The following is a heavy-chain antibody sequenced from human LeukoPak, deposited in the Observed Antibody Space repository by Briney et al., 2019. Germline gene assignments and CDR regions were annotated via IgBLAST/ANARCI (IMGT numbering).Heavy chain of an antibody. CDR2: ISSSGDTI. CDR3: ARDTRGESDY. J-gene: IGHJ4*02. D-gene: IGHD2-2*01. V-gene: IGHV3-48*04. CDR1: GFTFSSYS. Sequence: GGSLRLSCAVSGFTFSSYSMNWVRQAPGKGLEWVSYISSSGDTIYYADSVKGRFTISRDNAKNSLYLQMNSLRAEDTAVYYCARDTRGESDYWGQGTLVPVSS.